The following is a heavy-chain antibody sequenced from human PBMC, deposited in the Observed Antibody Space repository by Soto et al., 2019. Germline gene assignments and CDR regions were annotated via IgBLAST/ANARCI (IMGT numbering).Heavy chain of an antibody. CDR1: GGSMSSPNW. D-gene: IGHD6-13*01. V-gene: IGHV4-4*02. CDR3: ATGSPSYAGSGGMWDS. CDR2: IHHSGAT. Sequence: QVRLQESGPGLVKPSGTLSLTCLVSGGSMSSPNWWTWVRQAPVKGLEWIAEIHHSGATNYSPSLKSRAVISIDKSNNQFALQLPSVTAADTAVYYCATGSPSYAGSGGMWDSWGRGALVTVSS. J-gene: IGHJ4*02.